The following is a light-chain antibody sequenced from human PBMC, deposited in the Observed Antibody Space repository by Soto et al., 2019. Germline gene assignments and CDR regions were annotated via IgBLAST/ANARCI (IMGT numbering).Light chain of an antibody. V-gene: IGKV3-20*01. J-gene: IGKJ1*01. CDR3: QDYGTPGT. CDR1: QSVSTGY. CDR2: GIS. Sequence: EIVLAQSPGTLSLSPGEGATLSCRASQSVSTGYFAWYQQKPGQAPRLLIYGISRRASGIPDRFYGSGSGTDFTLTIRRLEPEDSAVYYCQDYGTPGTFGQGTKVEIK.